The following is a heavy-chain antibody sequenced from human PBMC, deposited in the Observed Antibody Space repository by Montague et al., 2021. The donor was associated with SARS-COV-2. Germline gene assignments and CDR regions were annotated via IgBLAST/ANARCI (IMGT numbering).Heavy chain of an antibody. CDR2: ISSESTYI. Sequence: SLLLSCAASGFTFSSFSMNWVRQAPGKRLEWVASISSESTYILYAESVRGRFTVSRDNAQNLLFLQMNSLRAEDTALYYCARFETSKFYSSGVDVWGQGTTVTVSS. CDR1: GFTFSSFS. CDR3: ARFETSKFYSSGVDV. V-gene: IGHV3-21*01. D-gene: IGHD2-15*01. J-gene: IGHJ6*02.